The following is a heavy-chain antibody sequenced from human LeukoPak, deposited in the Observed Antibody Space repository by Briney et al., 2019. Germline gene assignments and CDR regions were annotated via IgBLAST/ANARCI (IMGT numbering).Heavy chain of an antibody. V-gene: IGHV1-8*02. Sequence: ASVKVSCKASGYTFTGYDISWVRQATGQGLEWMGWMNPNSGNTGYAQKFQGRVTMTRNTSISTACMELSSLRSEDTAVYYCARDWNTISYMDVWGKGTTVTVSS. CDR1: GYTFTGYD. D-gene: IGHD3-3*01. CDR3: ARDWNTISYMDV. CDR2: MNPNSGNT. J-gene: IGHJ6*03.